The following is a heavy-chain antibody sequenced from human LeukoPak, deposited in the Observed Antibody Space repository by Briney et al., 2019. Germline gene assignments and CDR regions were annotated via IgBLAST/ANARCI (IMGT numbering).Heavy chain of an antibody. CDR3: ARGSRYTDYEAYFGY. J-gene: IGHJ4*02. V-gene: IGHV3-23*01. Sequence: GGSLRLSCAASGFTFSSNAMGWVRQAPGKGREWVSAVSGSDDSTHYADSVKGRFSISRDNSKNKLYFQKNRLRAEDTAVYYCARGSRYTDYEAYFGYWGQGTLVTVSS. D-gene: IGHD4-17*01. CDR2: VSGSDDST. CDR1: GFTFSSNA.